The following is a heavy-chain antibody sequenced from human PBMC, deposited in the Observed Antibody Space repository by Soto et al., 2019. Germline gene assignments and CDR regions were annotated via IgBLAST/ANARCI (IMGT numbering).Heavy chain of an antibody. CDR3: ARERDGYGDSDPPDV. Sequence: SETLSLTCTVSGGSISSYYWSWIRQPPGKGLEWIGYIYYSGSTNYNPSLKSRVTISVDTSKNQFSLKLSSVTAADTAVYYCARERDGYGDSDPPDVWGKGTTVTVSS. J-gene: IGHJ6*04. CDR1: GGSISSYY. CDR2: IYYSGST. D-gene: IGHD4-17*01. V-gene: IGHV4-59*01.